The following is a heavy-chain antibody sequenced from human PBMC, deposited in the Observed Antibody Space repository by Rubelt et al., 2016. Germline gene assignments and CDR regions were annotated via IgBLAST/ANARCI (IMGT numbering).Heavy chain of an antibody. CDR1: GYTFTGYY. V-gene: IGHV1-2*02. D-gene: IGHD4-17*01. Sequence: QVQLVQSGAEVKKPGASVKVSCKASGYTFTGYYMHWVRQAPGQGLEWMGWINPNSGGTNHAQKFQGRVTMIRNTSISTAYMELSSLRSEDTAVYYCASDYGDYEGWFDPWGQGTLVTVSS. J-gene: IGHJ5*02. CDR2: INPNSGGT. CDR3: ASDYGDYEGWFDP.